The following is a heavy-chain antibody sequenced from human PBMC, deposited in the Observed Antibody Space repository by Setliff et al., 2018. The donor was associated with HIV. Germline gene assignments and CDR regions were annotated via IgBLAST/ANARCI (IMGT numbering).Heavy chain of an antibody. CDR1: GFIFSTYG. J-gene: IGHJ4*02. V-gene: IGHV3-30*02. D-gene: IGHD3-22*01. CDR3: ARGTVYYYDSSGYYAFYD. CDR2: IRYDGSNK. Sequence: GESLKISCAASGFIFSTYGMHWVRQAPGKGLGWVAFIRYDGSNKYYADSVKGRFTISRDNSKNTLYLQMNSLRAEDTAVYYCARGTVYYYDSSGYYAFYDWGQGTLVTVSS.